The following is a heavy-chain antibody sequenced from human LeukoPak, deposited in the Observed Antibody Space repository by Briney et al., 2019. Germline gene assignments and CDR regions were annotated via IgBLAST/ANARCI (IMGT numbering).Heavy chain of an antibody. J-gene: IGHJ4*02. CDR1: GFTFSSYG. V-gene: IGHV3-23*01. D-gene: IGHD2-15*01. Sequence: GGSLRLSCAASGFTFSSYGMSWVRQAPGKGLEWVSAISGSGGSTYYADSVKGRFTISRDNSKNTLYLQMNSLRAEDTAVYYCARYCSGGSCSPHSWGQGTLVTVSS. CDR3: ARYCSGGSCSPHS. CDR2: ISGSGGST.